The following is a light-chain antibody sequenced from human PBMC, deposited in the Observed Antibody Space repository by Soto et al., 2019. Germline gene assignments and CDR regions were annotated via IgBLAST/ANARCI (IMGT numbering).Light chain of an antibody. V-gene: IGKV3-15*01. CDR2: GAS. CDR3: QQCDDWPLT. CDR1: QNVNSN. Sequence: EKVMTQSPATLSVSPGERATLSCRASQNVNSNLVWYQQKPGQAPRLLIYGASTRAPGIPARFSGSASGTEFTLTISSLQSEDFAVYYCQQCDDWPLTFGGGTKVEIK. J-gene: IGKJ4*01.